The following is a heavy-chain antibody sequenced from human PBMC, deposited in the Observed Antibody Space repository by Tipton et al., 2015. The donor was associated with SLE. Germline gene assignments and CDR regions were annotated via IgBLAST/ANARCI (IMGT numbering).Heavy chain of an antibody. V-gene: IGHV4-34*01. Sequence: GLVKPSETLSLTCAVYGGSFSGYYWSWIRQPPGKGLEWIGEINHSGSTNYNPSLKSRVTISVDTTKNQFSLKLRSGTPADTALYSCARGTPKYAAVRYFDRLSRYYFDYWGQGTLLTVSS. J-gene: IGHJ4*02. D-gene: IGHD3-9*01. CDR1: GGSFSGYY. CDR3: ARGTPKYAAVRYFDRLSRYYFDY. CDR2: INHSGST.